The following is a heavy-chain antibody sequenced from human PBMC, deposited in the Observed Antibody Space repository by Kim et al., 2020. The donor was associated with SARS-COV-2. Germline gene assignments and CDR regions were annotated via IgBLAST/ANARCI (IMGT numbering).Heavy chain of an antibody. D-gene: IGHD3-10*01. CDR2: IYSGGSST. CDR1: GFTFSSYA. J-gene: IGHJ6*02. Sequence: GGSLRLSCAASGFTFSSYAMSWVRQAPGKGLEWVSVIYSGGSSTYYADSVKGRFTISRDNSKNTLYLQMNSLRAEDTAVYYCAKDVMVRGVMGYYYYGMDVWGQGTTVTVSS. CDR3: AKDVMVRGVMGYYYYGMDV. V-gene: IGHV3-23*03.